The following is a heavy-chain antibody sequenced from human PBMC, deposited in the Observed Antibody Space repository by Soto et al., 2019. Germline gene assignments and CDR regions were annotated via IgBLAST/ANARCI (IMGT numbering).Heavy chain of an antibody. V-gene: IGHV3-23*01. D-gene: IGHD2-15*01. Sequence: GGSLRLSCAASGFTFSSYAMSWVHQAPGKGLEWVSAISGSGGSTYYADSVKGRFTISRDNSKNTLYLQMNSLRGEDTAVYYCTGGHCSGGSCYSYYYYYYMDVWGKGTTVTVSS. CDR3: TGGHCSGGSCYSYYYYYYMDV. CDR1: GFTFSSYA. CDR2: ISGSGGST. J-gene: IGHJ6*03.